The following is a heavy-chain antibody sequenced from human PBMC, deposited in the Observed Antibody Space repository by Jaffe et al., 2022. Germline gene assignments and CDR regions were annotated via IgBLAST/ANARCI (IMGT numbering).Heavy chain of an antibody. Sequence: QVQLQQWGAGLLKPSETLSLTCAVYGGSFSGYYWSWIRQPPGKGLEWIGEINHSGSTNYNPSLKSRVTISVDTSKNQFSLKLSSVTAADTAVYYCAREMPVRITIFGVVRSPNWFDPWGQGTLVTVSS. J-gene: IGHJ5*02. CDR1: GGSFSGYY. V-gene: IGHV4-34*01. CDR2: INHSGST. CDR3: AREMPVRITIFGVVRSPNWFDP. D-gene: IGHD3-3*01.